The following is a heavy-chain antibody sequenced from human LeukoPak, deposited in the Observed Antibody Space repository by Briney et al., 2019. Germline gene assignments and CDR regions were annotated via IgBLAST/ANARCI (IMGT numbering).Heavy chain of an antibody. J-gene: IGHJ6*03. Sequence: GGSLRLSCAASGFTFSNAWMSWVRQAPGKGLEWVGRIKSKTDGGTTDYAAPVKGRFTISRDDSKNTLYLQMNSLKTEDTAVYYCTTVDIVVVVAASHQNYYYYYMDVWGKGTTVTISS. CDR1: GFTFSNAW. CDR3: TTVDIVVVVAASHQNYYYYYMDV. CDR2: IKSKTDGGTT. D-gene: IGHD2-15*01. V-gene: IGHV3-15*01.